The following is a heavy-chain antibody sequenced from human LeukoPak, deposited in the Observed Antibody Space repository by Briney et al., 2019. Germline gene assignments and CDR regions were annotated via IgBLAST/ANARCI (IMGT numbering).Heavy chain of an antibody. Sequence: GGSLRLSCAASGFTFSSYAMHWVRQAPGKGLEWVAVISYDGSNKYYADSVKGRFTISRDNSKNAVYLQMSSLRPEDTAVYYCVGDQVDDTGFLRWGQGTRVTVS. J-gene: IGHJ4*02. D-gene: IGHD2-8*02. CDR2: ISYDGSNK. CDR3: VGDQVDDTGFLR. CDR1: GFTFSSYA. V-gene: IGHV3-30*14.